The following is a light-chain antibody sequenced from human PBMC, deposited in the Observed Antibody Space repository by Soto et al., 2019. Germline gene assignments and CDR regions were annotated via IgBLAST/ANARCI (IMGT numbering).Light chain of an antibody. J-gene: IGLJ2*01. CDR1: SSNIGAGYG. CDR3: QSYDSSLSAVV. CDR2: GTT. V-gene: IGLV1-40*01. Sequence: QSVLTQPPSVSGAPGQRVTISCAGTSSNIGAGYGVHWYQQLPGRAPKLLIYGTTNRPSGVPDRFSGSKSGTSASLAITGLQAEDEADYYCQSYDSSLSAVVFGGGTKLTVL.